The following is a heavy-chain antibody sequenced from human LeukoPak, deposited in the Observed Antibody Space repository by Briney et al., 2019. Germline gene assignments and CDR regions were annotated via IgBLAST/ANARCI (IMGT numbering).Heavy chain of an antibody. CDR3: AGGAYPGYFDY. D-gene: IGHD3-10*01. CDR2: ISYDGSNK. CDR1: GFTFSSYA. Sequence: GGSLRLSCAASGFTFSSYAMHWVRQAPGKGLEWVAVISYDGSNKYYADSVKGRFTISRDNSKNTLYLQMNSLRAEDTAVYYCAGGAYPGYFDYWGQGTLVTVSS. V-gene: IGHV3-30-3*01. J-gene: IGHJ4*02.